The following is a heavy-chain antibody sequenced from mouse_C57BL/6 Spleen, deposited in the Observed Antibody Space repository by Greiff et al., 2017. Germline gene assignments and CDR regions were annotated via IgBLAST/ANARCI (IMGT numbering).Heavy chain of an antibody. CDR1: GFNIKDDY. J-gene: IGHJ3*01. Sequence: VHVKQSGAELVRPGASVKLSCTASGFNIKDDYMHWVKQRPEQGLEWIGWIDPENGDTESASKFQGKATITADTSSNTAYLQLSSLTSEDTAVYYCTTGDYGPWFAYWGQGTLVTVSA. D-gene: IGHD2-4*01. CDR2: IDPENGDT. V-gene: IGHV14-4*01. CDR3: TTGDYGPWFAY.